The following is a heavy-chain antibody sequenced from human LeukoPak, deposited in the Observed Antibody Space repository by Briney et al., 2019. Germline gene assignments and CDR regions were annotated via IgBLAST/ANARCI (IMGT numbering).Heavy chain of an antibody. V-gene: IGHV1-46*01. D-gene: IGHD6-19*01. CDR2: INPSGGST. CDR3: ARGLLVFRAVAAPFDC. J-gene: IGHJ4*02. CDR1: GYTFTSYY. Sequence: ASVKVSCKASGYTFTSYYMHWVRQAPGQGLEWMGIINPSGGSTSYAQKFQGRVTMTRDTSTSTVYMELSSLRSEDTAVYYCARGLLVFRAVAAPFDCWGQGTLVTVSS.